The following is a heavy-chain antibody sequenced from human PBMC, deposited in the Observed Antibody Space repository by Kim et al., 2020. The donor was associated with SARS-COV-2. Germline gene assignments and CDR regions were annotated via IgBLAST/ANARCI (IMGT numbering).Heavy chain of an antibody. CDR3: ARAHTYYDILTGYVTLNYYGMDV. V-gene: IGHV1-69*13. Sequence: SVKVSCKASGGTFSSYAISWVRQAPGQGLEWMGGIIPIFGTANYAQKFQGRVTITADESTSTAYMELSSLRSEDTAVYYCARAHTYYDILTGYVTLNYYGMDVWGQGTTVTVSS. J-gene: IGHJ6*02. CDR2: IIPIFGTA. D-gene: IGHD3-9*01. CDR1: GGTFSSYA.